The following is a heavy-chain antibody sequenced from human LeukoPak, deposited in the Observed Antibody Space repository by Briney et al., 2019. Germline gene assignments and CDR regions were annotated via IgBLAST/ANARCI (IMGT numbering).Heavy chain of an antibody. CDR3: ARGLTGLYYYYGMDV. Sequence: PGGSLRLSCAASGFTFDNYGMGWVRQAPGKGLVWVSRINSDGSSTSYADSVKGRFTISRDNAKNTLYLQMNSLRAEDTAVYYCARGLTGLYYYYGMDVWGQGTTVTVSS. CDR1: GFTFDNYG. V-gene: IGHV3-74*01. D-gene: IGHD3-9*01. J-gene: IGHJ6*02. CDR2: INSDGSST.